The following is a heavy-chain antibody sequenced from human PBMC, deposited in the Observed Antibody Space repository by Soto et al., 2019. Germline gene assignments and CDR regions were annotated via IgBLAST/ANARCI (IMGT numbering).Heavy chain of an antibody. J-gene: IGHJ4*02. CDR1: GHSVAGYSAA. V-gene: IGHV6-1*01. Sequence: SQPLSLPCAISGHSVAGYSAAWNGIPPSPSRVLEWLGRTYYMSKWYNDYSVSVKSRITVAPDTSKNQFSLHLKSVTPEDTAVYYWAREFAYYESRDNYFDYWGQGALVTVSS. CDR3: AREFAYYESRDNYFDY. CDR2: TYYMSKWYN. D-gene: IGHD3-16*01.